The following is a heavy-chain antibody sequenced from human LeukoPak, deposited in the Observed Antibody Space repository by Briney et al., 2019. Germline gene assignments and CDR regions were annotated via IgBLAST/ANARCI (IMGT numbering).Heavy chain of an antibody. Sequence: PSETLSLTCTVSGGSISNFYWSWVRQPPGKGLEWIGYVFYDGGTRYAASLESRVTISLDTSKNQFTLRLSSVTAADTAFYYCARQPSGHYGKSGYYPYYFDYWAREPWSPSPQ. V-gene: IGHV4-59*08. CDR2: VFYDGGT. D-gene: IGHD3-22*01. J-gene: IGHJ4*02. CDR3: ARQPSGHYGKSGYYPYYFDY. CDR1: GGSISNFY.